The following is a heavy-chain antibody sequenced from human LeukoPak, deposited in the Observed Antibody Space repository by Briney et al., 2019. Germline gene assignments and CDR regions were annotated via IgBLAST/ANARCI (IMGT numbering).Heavy chain of an antibody. J-gene: IGHJ6*02. CDR2: IVVGSGNT. D-gene: IGHD4-17*01. Sequence: SVKVSCKASGFTFTNSAMQWVRQARGQRLEWIGRIVVGSGNTDYAQRFQERVTISRDMSTSTAYMELSSLRSEDTAVYYCAAATFTDGDLPGYYYYGMDVWGQGTTVTVSS. CDR3: AAATFTDGDLPGYYYYGMDV. V-gene: IGHV1-58*02. CDR1: GFTFTNSA.